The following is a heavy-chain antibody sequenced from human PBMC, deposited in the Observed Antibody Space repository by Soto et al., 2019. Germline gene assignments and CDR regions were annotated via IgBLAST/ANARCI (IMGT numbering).Heavy chain of an antibody. CDR1: GFTFSSYA. D-gene: IGHD3-16*01. CDR3: AKVRVVRGSYDERPYYYYGMDV. Sequence: GGSLRLSCAASGFTFSSYAMSWVRQAPGKGLEWVSAISGSGGSTYYADSVKGRFTISRDNSKNTLYLQMNSLRAEDTAVYYCAKVRVVRGSYDERPYYYYGMDVWGQGTTVTVSS. J-gene: IGHJ6*02. CDR2: ISGSGGST. V-gene: IGHV3-23*01.